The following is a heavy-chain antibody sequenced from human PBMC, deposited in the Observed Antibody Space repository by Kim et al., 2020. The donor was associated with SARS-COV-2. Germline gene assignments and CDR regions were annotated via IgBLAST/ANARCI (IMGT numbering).Heavy chain of an antibody. J-gene: IGHJ4*02. Sequence: SETLSLTCTVSGGSISSYFWSWIRQAPGKGLEWIGYIYSSGGATFNPSFRSRVTMSIDTSKNQFSLKLTSVTAADTAVYYCVRVERERNSDYSFDYWGQGTLVTVSS. D-gene: IGHD4-4*01. CDR3: VRVERERNSDYSFDY. CDR2: IYSSGGA. V-gene: IGHV4-59*13. CDR1: GGSISSYF.